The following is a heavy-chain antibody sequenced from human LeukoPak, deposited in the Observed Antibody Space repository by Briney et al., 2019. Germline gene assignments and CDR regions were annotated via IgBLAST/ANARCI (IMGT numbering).Heavy chain of an antibody. J-gene: IGHJ4*02. V-gene: IGHV1-3*01. CDR1: GYTFTSYA. CDR3: ARDGGSYLPFDY. D-gene: IGHD1-26*01. CDR2: INAGNGNT. Sequence: ASVKVSCKASGYTFTSYAMHWVRQAPGQRLEWTGWINAGNGNTKYSQEFQGRVTITRDTSTSTAYMELRSLRSDDTAVYYCARDGGSYLPFDYWGQGTLVTVSS.